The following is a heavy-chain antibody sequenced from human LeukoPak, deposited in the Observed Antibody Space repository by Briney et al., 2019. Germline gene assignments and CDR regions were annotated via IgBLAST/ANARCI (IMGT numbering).Heavy chain of an antibody. J-gene: IGHJ4*02. CDR1: GYSFTSYG. V-gene: IGHV1-18*01. D-gene: IGHD3-3*01. CDR3: ARDPSGNPYFFDY. CDR2: INPYNGKT. Sequence: ASVKVSCKPSGYSFTSYGIGWVRQAPGQGLEWMGWINPYNGKTSYAQKLQGRVTITTDTSTNTAYMELRSLRLDDTAVYYCARDPSGNPYFFDYWGQGTLVTVSS.